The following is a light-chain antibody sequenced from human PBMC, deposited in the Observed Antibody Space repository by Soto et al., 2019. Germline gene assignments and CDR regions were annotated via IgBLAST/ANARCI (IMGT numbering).Light chain of an antibody. CDR2: FAS. J-gene: IGKJ1*01. V-gene: IGKV1-39*01. Sequence: DIQMTQSPSSLSASVGDRVTITCRATQSVARYVSWYQQKPGKAPNLLISFASNLQSGVPSRFTGSGSATDFTLTITSLQPEDFATDYCQQSYATRWTFGPGTEVKI. CDR1: QSVARY. CDR3: QQSYATRWT.